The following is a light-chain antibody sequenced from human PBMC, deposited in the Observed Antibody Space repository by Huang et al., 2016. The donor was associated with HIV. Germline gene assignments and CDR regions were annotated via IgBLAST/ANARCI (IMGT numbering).Light chain of an antibody. CDR3: HQYNNWLLS. CDR2: WSS. Sequence: EIVMTQSPATLSVSPGQRVTLSCRANQSVSTNLAWYQQRHGQAPRVLNDWSSTRDTCIPARFSGRGSWTDFCLTISSLQSEDFALYFCHQYNNWLLSFGGGTRV. V-gene: IGKV3-15*01. CDR1: QSVSTN. J-gene: IGKJ4*01.